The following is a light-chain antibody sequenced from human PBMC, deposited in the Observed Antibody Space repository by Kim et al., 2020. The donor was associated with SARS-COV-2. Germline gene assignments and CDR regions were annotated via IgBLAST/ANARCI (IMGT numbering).Light chain of an antibody. CDR2: FDS. CDR1: NIGTEG. V-gene: IGLV3-21*04. CDR3: QVWNSGSDQWV. J-gene: IGLJ3*02. Sequence: PGETARITCGGNNIGTEGVHWYQQKSGPAPTLLIYFDSDWSSGIPERFSGSNSGNTATLTIRRVEAGDEADYYCQVWNSGSDQWVFGGGTQLTVL.